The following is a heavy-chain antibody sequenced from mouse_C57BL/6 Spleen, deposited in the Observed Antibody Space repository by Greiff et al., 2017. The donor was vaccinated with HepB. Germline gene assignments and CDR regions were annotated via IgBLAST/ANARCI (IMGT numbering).Heavy chain of an antibody. CDR1: GFTFSDYY. CDR3: ASFAY. J-gene: IGHJ3*01. CDR2: ISNGGGRT. V-gene: IGHV5-12*01. Sequence: EVMLVESGGGLVQPGGSLKLSCAASGFTFSDYYMYWVRQTPEKRLEWVAYISNGGGRTYYPDTVKGRFTISRDHAKNTLYLQMSRLKSEDTAMYYCASFAYWGQGTLVTVSA.